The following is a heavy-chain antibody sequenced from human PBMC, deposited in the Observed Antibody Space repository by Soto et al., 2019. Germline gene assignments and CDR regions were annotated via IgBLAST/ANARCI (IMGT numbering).Heavy chain of an antibody. Sequence: EVQLVESGGGLVKPGGSLRLSCAASRFTFSSYSMNWVRQAPGKGLEWVSSISSSSSYIYYADSVKGRFTISRDNAKNSLYLQMNSLRAEDTAVYYCARDTDYSNHASYYYGMDVWGQGTTVTVSS. D-gene: IGHD4-4*01. CDR1: RFTFSSYS. CDR3: ARDTDYSNHASYYYGMDV. V-gene: IGHV3-21*01. J-gene: IGHJ6*02. CDR2: ISSSSSYI.